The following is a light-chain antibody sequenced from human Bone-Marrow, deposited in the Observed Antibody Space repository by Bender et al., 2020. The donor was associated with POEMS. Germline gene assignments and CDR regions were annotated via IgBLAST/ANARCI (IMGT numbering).Light chain of an antibody. V-gene: IGLV2-23*02. J-gene: IGLJ3*02. CDR1: SSDIGNYNF. Sequence: QSALTQPASVSGSPGQSITISCTGTSSDIGNYNFVSWYQQYPGKAPKLMIYEVNKWPSGVSNRFSGSKSSNTASLTISGLRPEDEADYYCCSYAGRSLVFGGGTKLSVL. CDR3: CSYAGRSLV. CDR2: EVN.